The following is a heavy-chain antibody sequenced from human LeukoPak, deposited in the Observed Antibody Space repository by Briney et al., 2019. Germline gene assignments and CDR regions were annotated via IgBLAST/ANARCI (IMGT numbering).Heavy chain of an antibody. CDR1: GGSISSYY. CDR2: IYYSGST. J-gene: IGHJ4*02. CDR3: ARPYYYDSGFGYFDS. V-gene: IGHV4-59*08. Sequence: SETLSLTCTVSGGSISSYYWSWIRQPPGKGLEWIGYIYYSGSTNYNPSLKSRVTISVDTSKNQFSLKLSSVTAADTAVYYCARPYYYDSGFGYFDSWGQETLVTVSS. D-gene: IGHD3-22*01.